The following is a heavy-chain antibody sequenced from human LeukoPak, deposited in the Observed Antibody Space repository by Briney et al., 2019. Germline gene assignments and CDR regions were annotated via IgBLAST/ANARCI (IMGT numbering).Heavy chain of an antibody. CDR3: ARGPLAGVAVRYFDWFSEYYYYMDV. CDR1: GYTFTRYD. CDR2: MNPHSGNT. V-gene: IGHV1-8*03. Sequence: ASVKVSCKASGYTFTRYDINWVRQATGQGLEWMGWMNPHSGNTGYAQKFQGRVTFTRNTSISTAYMELTGLRFEDTAVYYCARGPLAGVAVRYFDWFSEYYYYMDVWGKGTTVTISS. J-gene: IGHJ6*03. D-gene: IGHD3-9*01.